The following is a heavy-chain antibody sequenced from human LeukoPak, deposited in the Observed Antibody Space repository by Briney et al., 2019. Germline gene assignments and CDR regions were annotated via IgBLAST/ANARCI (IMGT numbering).Heavy chain of an antibody. Sequence: PGGSLRLSCAASGFTFSSYAMHWVRQAPGKGLEWVAVISYDGSNKYYADSVKGRFTISRDNSKNTLYLQMNSPRAEDTAVYYCARGPSPRPAAAGTRAFDYWGQGTLVTVSS. D-gene: IGHD6-13*01. V-gene: IGHV3-30*01. CDR2: ISYDGSNK. J-gene: IGHJ4*02. CDR1: GFTFSSYA. CDR3: ARGPSPRPAAAGTRAFDY.